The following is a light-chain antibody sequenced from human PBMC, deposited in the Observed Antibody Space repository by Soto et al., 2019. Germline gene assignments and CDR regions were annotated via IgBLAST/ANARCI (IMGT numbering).Light chain of an antibody. J-gene: IGKJ1*01. CDR1: QSISSN. Sequence: EIVMTQCPATLSVSPGERATLSCRASQSISSNLAWYQQKPGQAPRLLIYGASTRATGIPARFSGSGSGTEFTLTNSSLQSEDFAVYYCQHYNHWPPWTFGQGTKVENK. V-gene: IGKV3-15*01. CDR3: QHYNHWPPWT. CDR2: GAS.